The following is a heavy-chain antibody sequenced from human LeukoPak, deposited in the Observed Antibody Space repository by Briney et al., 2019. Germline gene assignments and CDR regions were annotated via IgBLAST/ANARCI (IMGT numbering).Heavy chain of an antibody. Sequence: ASVKVSCKVSGYTLTELSMHWVRQAPGKGLEWMGGFDPEDGETIYAQKFQGRVTMTEDTSTDTAYMELSSLRSEDTAVYYCATDFDYGDLYYYGMDVWGQGTTVTVSS. D-gene: IGHD4-17*01. J-gene: IGHJ6*02. CDR1: GYTLTELS. CDR3: ATDFDYGDLYYYGMDV. V-gene: IGHV1-24*01. CDR2: FDPEDGET.